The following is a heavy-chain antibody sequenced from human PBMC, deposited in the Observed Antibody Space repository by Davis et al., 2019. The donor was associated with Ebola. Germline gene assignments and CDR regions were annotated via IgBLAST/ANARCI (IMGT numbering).Heavy chain of an antibody. Sequence: MPSETLSLTCTVSGGSISSSSYYWGWIRQPPGKGLEWIGSIYYSGSTYYNPSLKSRVTISVDTSKNQFSLKLSSVTAADTAVYYCAREKGRFLEWSVYYYYGMDVWGQGTTVTVSS. CDR2: IYYSGST. CDR3: AREKGRFLEWSVYYYYGMDV. D-gene: IGHD3-3*01. CDR1: GGSISSSSYY. J-gene: IGHJ6*02. V-gene: IGHV4-39*02.